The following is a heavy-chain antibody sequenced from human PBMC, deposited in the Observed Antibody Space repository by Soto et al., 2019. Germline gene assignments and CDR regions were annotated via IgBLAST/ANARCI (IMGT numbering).Heavy chain of an antibody. Sequence: QVQLQESGPGLVKPSHTLSLTCTVSGGSISSGDYYWSWIRQPPGKGLEWIGYIYYSGSTYYNPSLKSRVTISVATSKNQFSLKLSSVTAADTAVYYCARGAQYCSSTSCTHPLDYWGQGTLVTVSS. V-gene: IGHV4-30-4*01. CDR1: GGSISSGDYY. CDR3: ARGAQYCSSTSCTHPLDY. D-gene: IGHD2-2*01. J-gene: IGHJ4*02. CDR2: IYYSGST.